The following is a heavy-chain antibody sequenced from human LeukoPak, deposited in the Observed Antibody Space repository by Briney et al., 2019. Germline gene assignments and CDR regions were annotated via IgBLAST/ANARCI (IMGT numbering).Heavy chain of an antibody. Sequence: SQTLSLTCAVSGGSISSGSYYWSWIRQPAGKGLEWIGRIYTSGSTNYNPSLKSRVTISVDTSKNQFSLKLSSVTAADTAVYYCARVSPHYYDSSGLNDAFDIWGQGTMVTVSS. D-gene: IGHD3-22*01. CDR2: IYTSGST. J-gene: IGHJ3*02. CDR3: ARVSPHYYDSSGLNDAFDI. V-gene: IGHV4-61*02. CDR1: GGSISSGSYY.